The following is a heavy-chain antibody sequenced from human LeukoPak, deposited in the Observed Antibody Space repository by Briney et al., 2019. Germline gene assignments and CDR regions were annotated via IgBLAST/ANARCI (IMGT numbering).Heavy chain of an antibody. V-gene: IGHV4-38-2*02. CDR3: ARQIRGQKGGYYFDY. Sequence: SETLSLTCTVSGYSISSGYYWGWIRQPPGKGLEWIGSIYHSGSTYYNPSLKSRVTISVDTSKNQFSLKLSSVTVADTAVYYCARQIRGQKGGYYFDYWGQGTLVTVSS. J-gene: IGHJ4*02. CDR2: IYHSGST. CDR1: GYSISSGYY.